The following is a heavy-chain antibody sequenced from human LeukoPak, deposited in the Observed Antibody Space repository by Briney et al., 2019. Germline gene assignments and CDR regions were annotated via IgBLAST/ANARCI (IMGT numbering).Heavy chain of an antibody. CDR1: GFTFSSYA. CDR2: ISGSGGST. D-gene: IGHD5-18*01. V-gene: IGHV3-23*01. Sequence: GGSLRLSCAASGFTFSSYAMSWVRQAPGKGLEWVSAISGSGGSTYYADSVKGRFTISRDNSKNTLYLQMNSLRAEDKAVYYCAKDLRGYSYGSFDYWGQGTLVTVSS. J-gene: IGHJ4*02. CDR3: AKDLRGYSYGSFDY.